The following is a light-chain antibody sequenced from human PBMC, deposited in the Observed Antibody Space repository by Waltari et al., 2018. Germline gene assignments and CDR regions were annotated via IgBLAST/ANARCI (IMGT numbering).Light chain of an antibody. CDR3: QVWESSTDHFWV. J-gene: IGLJ3*02. V-gene: IGLV3-21*03. CDR2: DDI. Sequence: SYALTQPPSVSVAPGKTDRITCGGDNIGSKAVHWYHQKAGQAPGLVVYDDIERPPGIPERFSGSNSGNTATLTIGRVEAGDEADYFCQVWESSTDHFWVFGGGTKLTVL. CDR1: NIGSKA.